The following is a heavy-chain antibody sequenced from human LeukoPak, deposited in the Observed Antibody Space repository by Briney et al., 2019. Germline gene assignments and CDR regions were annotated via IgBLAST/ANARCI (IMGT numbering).Heavy chain of an antibody. Sequence: GGSLRLSCAASGFTVSSNYMSWVRQAPGKGLEWVSVIYSGGSTYYADSVKGRFTISRDNSKNTLYLQMNSLRAEDTAVYYCAGETYDYVWGSYRYWYFDYWGQGTLVTVSS. CDR1: GFTVSSNY. CDR2: IYSGGST. V-gene: IGHV3-66*01. CDR3: AGETYDYVWGSYRYWYFDY. D-gene: IGHD3-16*02. J-gene: IGHJ4*02.